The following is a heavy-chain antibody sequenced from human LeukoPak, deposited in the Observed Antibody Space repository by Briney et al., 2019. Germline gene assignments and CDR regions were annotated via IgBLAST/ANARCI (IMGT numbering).Heavy chain of an antibody. Sequence: GGSLRLSCAASGFTLSSYGMHWVRQAPGKGLEWVAVISYDGSNKYYADSVKGRFTISRDNSKNTLYLQMNSLRAEDTAVYYCAKNGPGRTVTTCRYFDYWGQGTLVTVSS. V-gene: IGHV3-30*18. CDR1: GFTLSSYG. D-gene: IGHD4-17*01. CDR3: AKNGPGRTVTTCRYFDY. CDR2: ISYDGSNK. J-gene: IGHJ4*02.